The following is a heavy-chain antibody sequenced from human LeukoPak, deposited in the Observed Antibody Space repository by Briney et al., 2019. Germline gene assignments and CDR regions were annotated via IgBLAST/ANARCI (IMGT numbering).Heavy chain of an antibody. D-gene: IGHD7-27*01. Sequence: SETLSLTCTVSGGSISSYYWSWIRQPPGKGLEWIGYIYYSGSTNYNPSLKSRVTISVDTSKNQFSLKLSSVTAADTAVYYCARALQVSNWGFYPYYYYMDVWGKGTTVTVSS. V-gene: IGHV4-59*01. J-gene: IGHJ6*03. CDR1: GGSISSYY. CDR3: ARALQVSNWGFYPYYYYMDV. CDR2: IYYSGST.